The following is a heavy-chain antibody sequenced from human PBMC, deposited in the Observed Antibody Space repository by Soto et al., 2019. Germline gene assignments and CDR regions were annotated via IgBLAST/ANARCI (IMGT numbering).Heavy chain of an antibody. J-gene: IGHJ4*02. CDR3: ARQQGATPGPTDY. V-gene: IGHV5-51*01. Sequence: GESLKISCPGSGYGFTSNWIGWVRQMPRKGLEWMGIIYPGDSDTRYSPSFQGQVTISADKSISTTYLQWSSLKASDTAMYYCARQQGATPGPTDYWGQGTLVTVSS. CDR1: GYGFTSNW. CDR2: IYPGDSDT. D-gene: IGHD1-26*01.